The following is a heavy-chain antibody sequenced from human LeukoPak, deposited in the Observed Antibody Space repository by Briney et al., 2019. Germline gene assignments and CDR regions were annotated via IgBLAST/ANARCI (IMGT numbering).Heavy chain of an antibody. CDR1: GGSFSGYY. V-gene: IGHV4-34*01. J-gene: IGHJ6*03. CDR3: ARQGGSNSPYYYYYMDV. CDR2: INHSGST. D-gene: IGHD6-13*01. Sequence: SETLSLTCAVYGGSFSGYYWSWIRQPPGKGLEWMGEINHSGSTNYNPSLKSRVTISVDTSKNQFSLKLTSVTAADTAVYYCARQGGSNSPYYYYYMDVWGKGTTVTVSS.